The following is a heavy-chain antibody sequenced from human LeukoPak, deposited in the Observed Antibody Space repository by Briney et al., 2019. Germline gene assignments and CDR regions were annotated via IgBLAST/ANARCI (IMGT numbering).Heavy chain of an antibody. CDR1: EFPFSSYW. Sequence: GGPLRLSCVASEFPFSSYWMTWVRQAPGKGLDWVANIKQDGSKKSYVDSVKGRFTISRDNAKNSLYLQMNSLRAEDTAVYYCAREYYDSSGYYDYWGQGTLVTVSS. CDR3: AREYYDSSGYYDY. CDR2: IKQDGSKK. J-gene: IGHJ4*02. D-gene: IGHD3-22*01. V-gene: IGHV3-7*01.